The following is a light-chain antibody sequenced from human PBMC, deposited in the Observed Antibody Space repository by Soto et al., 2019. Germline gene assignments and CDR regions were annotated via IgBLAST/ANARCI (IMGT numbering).Light chain of an antibody. J-gene: IGKJ1*01. V-gene: IGKV1-27*01. CDR2: AAS. CDR3: QKYNSAPRT. CDR1: QGLRNK. Sequence: DMQMTQSPSSLSASVGDRVTITCRASQGLRNKLAWYQQKKGKVPKLLIFAASTLQSGVPSRLSGSGYGTDFTLTISSMQTEDVATYYCQKYNSAPRTFGQGTKVDIK.